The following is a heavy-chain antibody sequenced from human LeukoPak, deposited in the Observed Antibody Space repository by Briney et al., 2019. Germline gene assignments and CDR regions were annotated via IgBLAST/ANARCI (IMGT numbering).Heavy chain of an antibody. V-gene: IGHV3-23*01. CDR1: GFTFSSYA. CDR3: GKEGGA. CDR2: IGGRGGST. J-gene: IGHJ5*02. Sequence: LPGGSLRLSCAASGFTFSSYAMSWVRQAPGKGLEWVSAIGGRGGSTYYADFLEGRFTIARDNSKDMVYLQMNSLKVEDTAIYYCGKEGGAWGQGTKVTVSS. D-gene: IGHD3-16*01.